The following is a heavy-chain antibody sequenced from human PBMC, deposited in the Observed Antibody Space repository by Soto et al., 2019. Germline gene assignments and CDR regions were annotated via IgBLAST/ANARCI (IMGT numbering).Heavy chain of an antibody. V-gene: IGHV3-23*01. Sequence: PGGSLRLSCAASGFTFSNHAMSWVRQAPGKGLEWVSGIGDSGGSTFYANSVKGRFTISRDNSKNTLYLQMNSLRAEDTAVYYCAKVRSGWYFDYWGQGTLVTVS. CDR3: AKVRSGWYFDY. J-gene: IGHJ4*02. CDR2: IGDSGGST. D-gene: IGHD6-25*01. CDR1: GFTFSNHA.